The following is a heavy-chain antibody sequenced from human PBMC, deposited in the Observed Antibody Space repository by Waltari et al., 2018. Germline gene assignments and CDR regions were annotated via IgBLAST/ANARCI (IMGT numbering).Heavy chain of an antibody. D-gene: IGHD2-15*01. CDR3: VSLEGPVAATPGWFDP. CDR2: IIPIFGTA. J-gene: IGHJ5*02. CDR1: GGTFSSYA. V-gene: IGHV1-69*05. Sequence: QVQLVQSGAEVKKPGSSVKVSCKASGGTFSSYAISWVRQAPGQGLEWMGGIIPIFGTANYAQKFQGRVTITTDESTSTAYMELSSLRSEDTAVYYCVSLEGPVAATPGWFDPWGQGTLVTVSS.